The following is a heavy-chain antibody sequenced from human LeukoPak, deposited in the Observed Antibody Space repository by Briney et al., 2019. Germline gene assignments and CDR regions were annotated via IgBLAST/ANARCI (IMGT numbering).Heavy chain of an antibody. CDR1: GFTVSSNY. V-gene: IGHV3-66*01. Sequence: GGSLRLSCAASGFTVSSNYMSWVRQAPGKGLEWVSVIYSGGSIYYADSVKGRFTISRDNSKNTLYLQMNSLRAEDTAVYYCAKVEVEVWFGGVDYYYYGMDVWGQGTTVTVSS. D-gene: IGHD3-10*01. CDR3: AKVEVEVWFGGVDYYYYGMDV. J-gene: IGHJ6*02. CDR2: IYSGGSI.